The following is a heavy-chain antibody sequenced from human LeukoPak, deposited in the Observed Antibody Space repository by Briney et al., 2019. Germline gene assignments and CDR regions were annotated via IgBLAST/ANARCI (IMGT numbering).Heavy chain of an antibody. CDR2: IYPGDSGT. J-gene: IGHJ3*02. CDR3: ARLHRDGYYADAFDI. Sequence: GESLKISCKGSGYNFTRYWIGWVRQMPGKGLEWMGIIYPGDSGTRYSPSFQGQVTISADKSISTAYLQWSSLRASDTAMYYCARLHRDGYYADAFDIWAQGTMVTVSS. V-gene: IGHV5-51*01. CDR1: GYNFTRYW. D-gene: IGHD3-3*01.